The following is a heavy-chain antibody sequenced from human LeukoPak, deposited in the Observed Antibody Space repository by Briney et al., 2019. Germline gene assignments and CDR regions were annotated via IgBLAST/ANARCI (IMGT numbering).Heavy chain of an antibody. CDR2: INHSGST. J-gene: IGHJ4*02. V-gene: IGHV4-34*01. Sequence: SETPSLTCAVYGGSFSGYYWSWIRQPPGKGLEWIGEINHSGSTNYNPSLKSRVTISVDTSKNQFSLKLSSVTAADTAVYYCARGLREGYYDFWSGYYPRYFDYWGQGTLVTVSS. D-gene: IGHD3-3*01. CDR3: ARGLREGYYDFWSGYYPRYFDY. CDR1: GGSFSGYY.